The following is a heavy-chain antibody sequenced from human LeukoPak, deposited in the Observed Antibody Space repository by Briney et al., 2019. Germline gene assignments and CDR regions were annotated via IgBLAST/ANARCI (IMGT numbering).Heavy chain of an antibody. V-gene: IGHV4-59*01. D-gene: IGHD3-22*01. CDR1: GGSISSYY. Sequence: SETLSLTCTVSGGSISSYYWSWIRQPPGKGLEWIGYIHYSGSTNYSPSLRNRVTISVDTSKNQFSLKLSSVTAADTAVYYCASYSYYYDSSGYFDYWGQGTLVTVSS. CDR3: ASYSYYYDSSGYFDY. J-gene: IGHJ4*02. CDR2: IHYSGST.